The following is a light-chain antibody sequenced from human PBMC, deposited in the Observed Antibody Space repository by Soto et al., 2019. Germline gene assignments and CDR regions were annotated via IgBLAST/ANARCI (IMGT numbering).Light chain of an antibody. Sequence: DIQLTQSPSFLSASVGDRVTITCRASQGISSYLAWYQQKPGKAPKLLIYAASTLQSGVPSRFSGSGSGTEFTLTISSLQPEDFATYYCQQLNSYPQPFGGGTKVESK. CDR3: QQLNSYPQP. CDR1: QGISSY. CDR2: AAS. J-gene: IGKJ4*01. V-gene: IGKV1-9*01.